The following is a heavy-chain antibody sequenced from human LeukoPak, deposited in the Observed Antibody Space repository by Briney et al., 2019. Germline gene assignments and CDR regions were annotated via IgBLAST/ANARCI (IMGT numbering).Heavy chain of an antibody. J-gene: IGHJ4*02. CDR3: ARVAGSTMRYFDY. V-gene: IGHV4-34*01. CDR2: INHSGST. CDR1: GGSFSGYY. Sequence: SETLSLTCAVYGGSFSGYYWSWIRQPPGKGLEWIGEINHSGSTNYNPSLKSRVSISVDTSKNQFSLKLNSVTAADTAVYYCARVAGSTMRYFDYWGQGTLVTVSS. D-gene: IGHD5-24*01.